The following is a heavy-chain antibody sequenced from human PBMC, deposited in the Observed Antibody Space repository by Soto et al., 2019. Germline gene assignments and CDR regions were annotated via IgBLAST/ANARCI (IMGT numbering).Heavy chain of an antibody. V-gene: IGHV1-2*04. CDR3: ARDLAAAGTLGGYGMDV. Sequence: ASVKVSCKASGYTFTGYYMHWVRQAPGQGLEWMGWINPNSGGTNYAQKFQGWVTMTRDTSISTAYMELSRLRSDDTAVYYCARDLAAAGTLGGYGMDVWGQGTTVTVSS. CDR1: GYTFTGYY. CDR2: INPNSGGT. D-gene: IGHD6-13*01. J-gene: IGHJ6*02.